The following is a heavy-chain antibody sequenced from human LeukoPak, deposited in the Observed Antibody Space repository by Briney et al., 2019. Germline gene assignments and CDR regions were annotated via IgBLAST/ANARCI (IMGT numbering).Heavy chain of an antibody. V-gene: IGHV4-59*01. J-gene: IGHJ5*02. CDR3: ARERDLGYCSSTSCFRGFDP. CDR1: GGSISSYY. Sequence: PSETLSLTCTVSGGSISSYYWSWIRQPPGKGLEWIGYIYYSGSTNYNPSLKSRVTISVDTSKNQFSLKLSSVTAADTAVYYCARERDLGYCSSTSCFRGFDPWGQGTLVTVSS. D-gene: IGHD2-2*01. CDR2: IYYSGST.